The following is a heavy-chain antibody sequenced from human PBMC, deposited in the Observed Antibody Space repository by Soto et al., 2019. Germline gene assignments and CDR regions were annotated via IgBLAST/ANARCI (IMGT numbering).Heavy chain of an antibody. D-gene: IGHD3-22*01. CDR2: IYDVGT. Sequence: TLSLTCTVSGGSVRTGRYYWSWVRQPPGKGPEWIGYIYDVGTNYNPSLKSRVTISLDTPKNQFSLKLNSVTAADTAVYYCARDTYDSSGYYDYWGQGTLVTVSS. J-gene: IGHJ4*02. V-gene: IGHV4-61*01. CDR3: ARDTYDSSGYYDY. CDR1: GGSVRTGRYY.